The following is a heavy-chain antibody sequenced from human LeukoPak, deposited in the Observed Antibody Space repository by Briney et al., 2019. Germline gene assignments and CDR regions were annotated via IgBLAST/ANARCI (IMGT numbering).Heavy chain of an antibody. D-gene: IGHD3-3*01. CDR1: GGSFSGYY. J-gene: IGHJ3*02. CDR3: ASLMYYDLWSGRSDAFDI. Sequence: PSETLSLTCAVYGGSFSGYYWSWIRQPPGKGLEWIGEINHSGSTNYNPSLKSRVTISVDTSKNQFSLKLSSVTAADTAVYYCASLMYYDLWSGRSDAFDIWGQGTMVTVSS. V-gene: IGHV4-34*01. CDR2: INHSGST.